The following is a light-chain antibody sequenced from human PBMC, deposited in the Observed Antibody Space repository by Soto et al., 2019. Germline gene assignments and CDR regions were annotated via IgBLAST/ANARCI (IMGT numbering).Light chain of an antibody. Sequence: QSVLTQPPSVAGAPGQRVTISCTWSSSNIGAGYDVHWYQQLPGTAPKLLIYVNSNRPSWVPDRFSGSKSGTSASLAITGLQAEDEADYYCQSYDNSLSGYVFGTGTKVTVL. V-gene: IGLV1-40*01. CDR2: VNS. J-gene: IGLJ1*01. CDR3: QSYDNSLSGYV. CDR1: SSNIGAGYD.